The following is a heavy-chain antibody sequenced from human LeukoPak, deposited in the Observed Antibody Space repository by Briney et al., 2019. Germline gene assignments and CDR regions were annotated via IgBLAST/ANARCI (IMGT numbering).Heavy chain of an antibody. CDR3: TAGGDGTYSSDY. D-gene: IGHD1-26*01. CDR2: SKSRAGGGTA. V-gene: IGHV3-15*01. J-gene: IGHJ4*02. Sequence: GGSLRLSCSASGFTFSDAWMSWVRQAPGKGLEWVGRSKSRAGGGTADVAAPGQGRFTISRDDSKNTLSLQMSSLEIEDTAVYYCTAGGDGTYSSDYWGQGTLVTVS. CDR1: GFTFSDAW.